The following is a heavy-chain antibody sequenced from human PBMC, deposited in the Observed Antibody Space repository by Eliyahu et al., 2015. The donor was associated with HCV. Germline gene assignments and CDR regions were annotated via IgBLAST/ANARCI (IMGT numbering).Heavy chain of an antibody. CDR2: VSPSGGST. J-gene: IGHJ6*02. CDR1: GFTFSSYA. CDR3: AKGFCGDYYCYAMDV. Sequence: EVQLLESGGGLVQPGGSLRLACAASGFTFSSYAMSWVRQAPGKGLEWVSTVSPSGGSTYYADSVRGRFTISRDNSKNTLYLQMNSLRAEDTAVYYCAKGFCGDYYCYAMDVWGHGTTVTVSS. D-gene: IGHD3-10*01. V-gene: IGHV3-23*01.